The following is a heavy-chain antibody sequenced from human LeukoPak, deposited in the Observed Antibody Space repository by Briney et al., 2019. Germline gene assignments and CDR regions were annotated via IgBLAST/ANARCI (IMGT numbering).Heavy chain of an antibody. CDR3: ARDYIYGLDY. Sequence: GGSLRLSCAASGFTFSSYWVHWVRQAPGKGLVWVSRINSDGGATNYADSVKGRFTISRDNAKSTLYLQMNSLRAEDTAVYYCARDYIYGLDYWGQGTLVTVSS. CDR2: INSDGGAT. J-gene: IGHJ4*02. CDR1: GFTFSSYW. D-gene: IGHD5-18*01. V-gene: IGHV3-74*01.